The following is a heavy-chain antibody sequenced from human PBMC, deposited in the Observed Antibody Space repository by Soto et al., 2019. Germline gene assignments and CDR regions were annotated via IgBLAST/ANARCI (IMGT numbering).Heavy chain of an antibody. CDR3: ARSEYSSSQVPESYYYYYGMDV. J-gene: IGHJ6*02. CDR1: GYTFTSYG. CDR2: ISAYNGNT. Sequence: GASVKVSCKASGYTFTSYGISWARQAPGQGLEWMGWISAYNGNTNYAQKLQGRVTMTTDTSTSTAYMELRSLRSDDTAVYYCARSEYSSSQVPESYYYYYGMDVWGQGTTVTVSS. D-gene: IGHD6-6*01. V-gene: IGHV1-18*01.